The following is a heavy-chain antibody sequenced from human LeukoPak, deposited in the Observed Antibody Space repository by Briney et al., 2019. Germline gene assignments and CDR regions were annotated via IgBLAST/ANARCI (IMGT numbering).Heavy chain of an antibody. V-gene: IGHV3-13*04. CDR2: IGTAGDT. D-gene: IGHD3-3*01. CDR3: ARDRDVTNYYNGMDV. CDR1: GFTFSSYD. J-gene: IGHJ6*02. Sequence: GGSLRLSCVASGFTFSSYDMHWVRQVTGKGLEWVSAIGTAGDTYYPGSVKGRFTISRESAKNSLYLQMNSLRAEDTAVYYCARDRDVTNYYNGMDVWGQGTTVTVSS.